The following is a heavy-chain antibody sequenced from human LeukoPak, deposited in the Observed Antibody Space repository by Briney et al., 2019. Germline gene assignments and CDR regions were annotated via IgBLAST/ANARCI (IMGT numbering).Heavy chain of an antibody. CDR3: ARALNIPGYSSSWYSYYYYMDV. J-gene: IGHJ6*03. V-gene: IGHV4-34*01. D-gene: IGHD6-13*01. Sequence: PSETLSLTCAVYGGSFSGYYWSWIRQPPGKGLEWIGEINHSGSTNYNPSLKSRVTISVDTPKNQFSLKLSSVTAADTAVYYCARALNIPGYSSSWYSYYYYMDVWGKGTTVTVSS. CDR1: GGSFSGYY. CDR2: INHSGST.